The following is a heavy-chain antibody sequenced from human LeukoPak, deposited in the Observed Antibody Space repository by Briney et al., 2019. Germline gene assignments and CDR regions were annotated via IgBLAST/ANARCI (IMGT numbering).Heavy chain of an antibody. Sequence: SETLSLTCTVSGGSISSSSYYWGWIRQPPGKGLEWIGSIYYSGSTYYNPSLKSRVTISVDTSKNQCSLKLSSVTAADTAVYYCARAYYDYVWGSYRSVNWFDPWGQGTLVTVSS. CDR3: ARAYYDYVWGSYRSVNWFDP. CDR2: IYYSGST. D-gene: IGHD3-16*02. V-gene: IGHV4-39*07. J-gene: IGHJ5*02. CDR1: GGSISSSSYY.